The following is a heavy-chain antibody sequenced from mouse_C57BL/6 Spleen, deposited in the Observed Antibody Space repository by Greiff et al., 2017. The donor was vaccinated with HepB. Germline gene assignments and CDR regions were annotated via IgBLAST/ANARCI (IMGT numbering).Heavy chain of an antibody. CDR3: ARRDDGYYWFAY. D-gene: IGHD2-3*01. Sequence: VQLQQSGAELMKPGASVKLSCKATGYTFTGYWIEWVKQRPGHGLEWIGEILPGSGSTNYNEKFKGKATFTADTSSNTAYMQLSGLTTEDAAIYYCARRDDGYYWFAYWGQGTLVTVSA. V-gene: IGHV1-9*01. CDR1: GYTFTGYW. J-gene: IGHJ3*01. CDR2: ILPGSGST.